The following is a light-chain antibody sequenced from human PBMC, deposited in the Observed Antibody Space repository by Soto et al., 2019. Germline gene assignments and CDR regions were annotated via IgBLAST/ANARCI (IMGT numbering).Light chain of an antibody. CDR2: AAS. V-gene: IGKV1-17*01. J-gene: IGKJ4*01. Sequence: DIQMTQSPSTLSASVVDIVTITFRASQPISSWLAWYHQKPGKAPKRLIYAASSLQSGVPSRFRGSGSGTEFTLTISSLQPEDFETYYCLQHNSYPLTFGGGTKVDIK. CDR3: LQHNSYPLT. CDR1: QPISSW.